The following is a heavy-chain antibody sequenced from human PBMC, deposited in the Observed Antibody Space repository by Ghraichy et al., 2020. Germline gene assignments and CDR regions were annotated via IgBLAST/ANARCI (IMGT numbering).Heavy chain of an antibody. J-gene: IGHJ4*02. CDR1: GFIFSSYW. D-gene: IGHD4-17*01. Sequence: GGSLRLSCAASGFIFSSYWMSWVRQAPGKGLEWVANIKQDESEKYYVDSVKGRFTISRDNAKNSVYLQMNSLRAEDTAVYYCARENGYYGHYFDYWGQGTLVTVSS. V-gene: IGHV3-7*03. CDR2: IKQDESEK. CDR3: ARENGYYGHYFDY.